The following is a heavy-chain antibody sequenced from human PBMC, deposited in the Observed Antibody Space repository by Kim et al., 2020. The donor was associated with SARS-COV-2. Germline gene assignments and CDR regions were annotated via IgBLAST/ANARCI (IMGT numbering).Heavy chain of an antibody. Sequence: NPAVKSRVIISVDTSKNQFSLKLSSVTAADTAVYYCSSVMRGWCGVGDYWGQGILVTVSS. J-gene: IGHJ4*02. CDR3: SSVMRGWCGVGDY. V-gene: IGHV4-39*01. D-gene: IGHD3-16*01.